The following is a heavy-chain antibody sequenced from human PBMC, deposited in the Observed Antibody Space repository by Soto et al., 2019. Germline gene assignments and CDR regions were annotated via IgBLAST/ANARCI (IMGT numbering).Heavy chain of an antibody. CDR1: GFTFTSSA. CDR3: AADSAYSSSSKYYYYGIDV. Sequence: GASVKVSCKASGFTFTSSAVQWVRQARGQRLEWIGWIVVGSGNTNYAQKFQERVTITRDMSTSTAHMELSSLRSEDTAVYYCAADSAYSSSSKYYYYGIDVWGKGPTVKVS. V-gene: IGHV1-58*01. CDR2: IVVGSGNT. D-gene: IGHD6-6*01. J-gene: IGHJ6*04.